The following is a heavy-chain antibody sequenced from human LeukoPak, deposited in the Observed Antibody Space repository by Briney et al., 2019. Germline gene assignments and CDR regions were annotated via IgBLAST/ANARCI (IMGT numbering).Heavy chain of an antibody. CDR3: ARAITMIGGFDY. CDR2: IYTSGST. CDR1: GGSISSGSYY. D-gene: IGHD3-10*02. J-gene: IGHJ4*02. V-gene: IGHV4-61*02. Sequence: SETLSLTCTVSGGSISSGSYYWGWVRQPAGRGLEWLGRIYTSGSTNYNPSRKSGVTISVDTSKNQFSLKLSSVTAADTAVYYCARAITMIGGFDYWGQGTLVTVSS.